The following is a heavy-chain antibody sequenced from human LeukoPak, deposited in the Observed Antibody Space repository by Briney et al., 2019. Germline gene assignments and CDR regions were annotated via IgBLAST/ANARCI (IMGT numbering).Heavy chain of an antibody. J-gene: IGHJ4*02. CDR1: GGSFSGYY. V-gene: IGHV4-34*01. Sequence: PSETLSLTCAVYGGSFSGYYWSWIRQPPGKGLEWIGEINHSGSTNYNPSLKSRVTISVDTSKNQFSLKLSSVTAADTAVYYCARLGYGDYPGYWGQGTLVTVSS. CDR2: INHSGST. CDR3: ARLGYGDYPGY. D-gene: IGHD4-17*01.